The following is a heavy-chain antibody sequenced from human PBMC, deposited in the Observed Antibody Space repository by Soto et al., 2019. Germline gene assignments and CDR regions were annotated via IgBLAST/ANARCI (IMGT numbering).Heavy chain of an antibody. D-gene: IGHD7-27*01. CDR3: ARDRAWDYGMDV. J-gene: IGHJ6*02. CDR1: GGSISSGDYY. Sequence: QMQLQESGPGLVKPLQTLSLTCTVSGGSISSGDYYWTWIRQPPGKGLEWIGYIYFSESTYYNPSLKSRITISVDTSKNQFSLKLSSVTAADTAVYYCARDRAWDYGMDVWGQGTTVSVSS. CDR2: IYFSEST. V-gene: IGHV4-30-4*01.